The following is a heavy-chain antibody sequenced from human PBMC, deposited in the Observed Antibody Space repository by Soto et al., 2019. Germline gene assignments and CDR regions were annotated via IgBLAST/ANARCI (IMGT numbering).Heavy chain of an antibody. V-gene: IGHV1-2*04. CDR1: GYTFTGYY. CDR2: INPNSGGT. D-gene: IGHD2-15*01. Sequence: ASVKVSCKASGYTFTGYYMHWVRQAPGQGLEWMGWINPNSGGTNYAQKFQGWVTMTRDTSISTAYMELSRLRSDDTAMYYCARGISPQHQLAFDIWGQGTMVTVSS. J-gene: IGHJ3*02. CDR3: ARGISPQHQLAFDI.